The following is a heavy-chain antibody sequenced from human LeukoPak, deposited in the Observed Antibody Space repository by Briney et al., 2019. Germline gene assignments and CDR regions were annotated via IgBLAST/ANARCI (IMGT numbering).Heavy chain of an antibody. J-gene: IGHJ3*02. D-gene: IGHD2-21*01. V-gene: IGHV1-69*04. CDR2: IIPILGIA. CDR3: ASPGEAYCGGDCYDDAFDI. Sequence: GASVKVSCKASGGTFRNYAINWVRQAPGQGLEWMGRIIPILGIANYAQKFQDRVTITADKSTSTAYMELSSLRSEDTAVYYCASPGEAYCGGDCYDDAFDIWGQGTMVTVSS. CDR1: GGTFRNYA.